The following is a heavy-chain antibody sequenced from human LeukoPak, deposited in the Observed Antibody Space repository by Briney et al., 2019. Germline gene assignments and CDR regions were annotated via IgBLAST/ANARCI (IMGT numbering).Heavy chain of an antibody. CDR1: GFTFDDYA. J-gene: IGHJ4*02. D-gene: IGHD3-16*01. V-gene: IGHV3-9*01. CDR2: ISWNSGSI. Sequence: RSLRLSCAASGFTFDDYAIHWVRQAPGKGLEWVSGISWNSGSIGYADSVRGRFTISRDNAKNSLYLQMNSLRTEDTAFYYCAKDANYGLSYFDFWGQGTLVTVSS. CDR3: AKDANYGLSYFDF.